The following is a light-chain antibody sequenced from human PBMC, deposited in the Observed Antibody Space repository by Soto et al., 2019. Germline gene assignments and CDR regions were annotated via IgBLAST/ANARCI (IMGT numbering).Light chain of an antibody. J-gene: IGLJ2*01. CDR1: GSSIGTNT. CDR3: AAWDGSLNNVL. CDR2: GNN. Sequence: QAVVTQPPSASGTPGQRVTISCSGSGSSIGTNTVNWYRQLPGTAPKLLIYGNNQRPSGVSDRFSGSKSGTSASLAISGLQSEDEADYYCAAWDGSLNNVLFGGGTKLTVL. V-gene: IGLV1-44*01.